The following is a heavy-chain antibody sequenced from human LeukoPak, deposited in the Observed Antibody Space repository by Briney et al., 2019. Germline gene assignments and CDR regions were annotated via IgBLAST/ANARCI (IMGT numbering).Heavy chain of an antibody. D-gene: IGHD6-13*01. CDR2: IYYSGST. CDR1: GGSISSYY. V-gene: IGHV4-59*01. CDR3: AREGYSSSWYMGSDY. J-gene: IGHJ4*02. Sequence: SETLSLTCTVSGGSISSYYWSWIRQPPGKGLEWIGYIYYSGSTNYNPSLKSRVTISVDTSKNQFSLKLSSVTAADTAVYYCAREGYSSSWYMGSDYWGQGTLVTVSS.